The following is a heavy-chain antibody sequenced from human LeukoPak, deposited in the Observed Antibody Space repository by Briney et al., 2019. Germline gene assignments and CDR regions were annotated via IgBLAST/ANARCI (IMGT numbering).Heavy chain of an antibody. CDR3: ARDGAIAVAGDYYYYYMDV. CDR2: IYSGGNT. V-gene: IGHV3-53*05. J-gene: IGHJ6*03. CDR1: GFTVSSNS. Sequence: GGSLRLSCTVSGFTVSSNSMSWVRQAPGKGLEWVSFIYSGGNTHYSDSVKGRFTISRDNSKNTLYLQMGSLRAEDMAVYYCARDGAIAVAGDYYYYYMDVWGKGTTVTVSS. D-gene: IGHD6-19*01.